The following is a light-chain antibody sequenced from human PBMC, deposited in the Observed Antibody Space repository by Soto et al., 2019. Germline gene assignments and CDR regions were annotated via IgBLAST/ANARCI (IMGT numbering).Light chain of an antibody. CDR1: QSISSW. J-gene: IGKJ1*01. CDR2: KAS. CDR3: QQYKSYTT. V-gene: IGKV1-5*03. Sequence: DIPMTQSPSTLSASVGDRVTITCRASQSISSWLAWYQQKPGKAPKRLIYKASSLESGVPSRFSGSGSGRECTLTISSLQPDDFATYYCQQYKSYTTFGQGTKVEIK.